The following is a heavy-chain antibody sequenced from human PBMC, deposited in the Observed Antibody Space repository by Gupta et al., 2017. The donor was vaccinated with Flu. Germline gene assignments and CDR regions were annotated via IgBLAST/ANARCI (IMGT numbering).Heavy chain of an antibody. Sequence: NFARSGGRQAEGKGREGVEELRGSGGSRYDAESVKGRFNSSRENYKNRVYLQRNGLRAEETAGYDCARGGGYIVSYPLGYWGKGTLVTVSS. V-gene: IGHV3-23*01. CDR2: LRGSGGSR. CDR1: NFA. J-gene: IGHJ4*02. D-gene: IGHD5-12*01. CDR3: ARGGGYIVSYPLGY.